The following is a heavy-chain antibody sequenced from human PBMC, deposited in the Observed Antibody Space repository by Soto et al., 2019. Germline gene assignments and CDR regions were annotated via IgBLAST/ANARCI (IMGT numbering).Heavy chain of an antibody. J-gene: IGHJ2*01. CDR2: IFYSGRT. D-gene: IGHD2-15*01. CDR1: GCSISSSSYY. Sequence: PSETLSLTCTVSGCSISSSSYYWGWIRQPPGKGLEWIGSIFYSGRTYYNPSLKSRVTISVDTSKNQFSLKLSSVTAADTAVYYCARDSLLKWYFDVWGRGSLVTVSS. V-gene: IGHV4-39*02. CDR3: ARDSLLKWYFDV.